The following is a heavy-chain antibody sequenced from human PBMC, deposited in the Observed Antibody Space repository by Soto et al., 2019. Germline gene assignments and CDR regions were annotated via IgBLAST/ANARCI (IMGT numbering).Heavy chain of an antibody. D-gene: IGHD3-10*01. V-gene: IGHV1-18*04. CDR1: GYTFTSYG. J-gene: IGHJ4*02. Sequence: ASVKVSCKASGYTFTSYGISWVRQAPGQGLEWMGWISVYRGNTNYAQNLQGRVTMTIDTSTSTVYMELRNLTSDDTAVYYCARDRSSSDYWGQGTLATVSS. CDR2: ISVYRGNT. CDR3: ARDRSSSDY.